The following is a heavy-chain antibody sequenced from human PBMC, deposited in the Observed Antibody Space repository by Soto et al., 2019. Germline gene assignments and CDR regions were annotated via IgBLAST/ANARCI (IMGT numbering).Heavy chain of an antibody. J-gene: IGHJ4*02. CDR3: ARADSCGGDCYSNIEVTLTLDY. CDR1: GFTFSSYW. D-gene: IGHD2-21*02. CDR2: IKQDGSEK. Sequence: GGSLRLSCAASGFTFSSYWMSWVRQAPGKGLEWVANIKQDGSEKYYVDSVKGRFTISRDNAKNSLYLQMNSLRAEDTAVYYCARADSCGGDCYSNIEVTLTLDYWGQGTLVTVSS. V-gene: IGHV3-7*05.